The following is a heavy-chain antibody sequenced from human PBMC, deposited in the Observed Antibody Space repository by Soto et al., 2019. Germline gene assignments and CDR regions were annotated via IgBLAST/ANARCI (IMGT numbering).Heavy chain of an antibody. J-gene: IGHJ6*02. D-gene: IGHD4-17*01. CDR2: ISYDGSNK. CDR1: AFTFSSYA. V-gene: IGHV3-30-3*01. Sequence: GGSLRLSCAASAFTFSSYAMHWVRQAPGKGLEWVAVISYDGSNKYYADSVKGRFTISRDNSKSTLYLQMNSLRAEDTAVYYCARSTTVTRSRRWYYYYGMDVWGQGTTVTVSS. CDR3: ARSTTVTRSRRWYYYYGMDV.